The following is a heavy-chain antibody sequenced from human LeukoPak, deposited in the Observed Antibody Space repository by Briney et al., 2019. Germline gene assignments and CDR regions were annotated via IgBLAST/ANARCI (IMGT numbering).Heavy chain of an antibody. D-gene: IGHD1-26*01. Sequence: SETLSLTCAVYGGSFSGYYWSWIRQPPGKGLEWIGEINHSGSTNYNPSLKSRVTISVDTSKNQFSLKLSSVTAADTAVYYCARRPTLVEATWSFDYWGQGTLVTVSS. J-gene: IGHJ4*02. V-gene: IGHV4-34*01. CDR2: INHSGST. CDR1: GGSFSGYY. CDR3: ARRPTLVEATWSFDY.